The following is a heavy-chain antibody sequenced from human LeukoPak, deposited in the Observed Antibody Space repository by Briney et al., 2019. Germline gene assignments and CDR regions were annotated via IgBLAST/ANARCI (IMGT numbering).Heavy chain of an antibody. V-gene: IGHV3-53*01. CDR2: TYSGCVT. CDR3: GRNYYDSGRRAFDI. CDR1: GFTVSSDY. Sequence: GGALRLSCAASGFTVSSDYMSWVRQAPGKRLEGVSITYSGCVTYYADSVRGRFTIPIDNPKNTLYLQINSLTADDTAVYYCGRNYYDSGRRAFDIWGQGTMVTVSS. D-gene: IGHD3-10*01. J-gene: IGHJ3*02.